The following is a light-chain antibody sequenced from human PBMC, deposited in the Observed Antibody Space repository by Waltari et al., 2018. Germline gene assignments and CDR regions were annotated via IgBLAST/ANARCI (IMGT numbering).Light chain of an antibody. J-gene: IGKJ5*01. Sequence: DIQKTQSPSSLSASVGDRVTITCQASQDISNNLNWYQRKPGKAPELLIYDTSNLETGVPSRFSGSGSGTHFSFTISSLQPEDFATYYCQQYDDRSITYGQGTRLEIK. CDR1: QDISNN. CDR2: DTS. V-gene: IGKV1-33*01. CDR3: QQYDDRSIT.